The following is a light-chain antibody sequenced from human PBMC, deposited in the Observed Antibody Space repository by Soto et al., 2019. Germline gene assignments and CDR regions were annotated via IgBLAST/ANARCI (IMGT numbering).Light chain of an antibody. CDR2: EVS. J-gene: IGLJ1*01. CDR3: SSYAGSNIV. V-gene: IGLV2-8*01. Sequence: QSVLTQPPSASGSPGQSVTISCTGTSSDVGGYNYVSWYQQHPGKAPKLMIYEVSKRPSGVPDRFSGSKSGNTASLTVFGLQAEDEADYYCSSYAGSNIVFGTGTKLTVL. CDR1: SSDVGGYNY.